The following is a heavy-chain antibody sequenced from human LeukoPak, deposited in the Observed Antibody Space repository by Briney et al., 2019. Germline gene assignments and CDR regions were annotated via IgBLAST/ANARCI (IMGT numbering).Heavy chain of an antibody. CDR1: GFTFSSYS. CDR2: ISYDGSNK. J-gene: IGHJ4*02. V-gene: IGHV3-30*03. CDR3: ASEGYIAATSAFDY. D-gene: IGHD6-13*01. Sequence: GSLRLSCAASGFTFSSYSMNWVRQAPGKGLEWVAVISYDGSNKYYADSVKGRFTISRDNSKNTLYLQMNSLRAEDTAVYYCASEGYIAATSAFDYWGQGTLVTVSS.